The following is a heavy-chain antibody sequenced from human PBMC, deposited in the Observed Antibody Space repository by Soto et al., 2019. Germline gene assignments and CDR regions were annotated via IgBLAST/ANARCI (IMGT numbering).Heavy chain of an antibody. CDR3: AREAWWRIDF. CDR2: MNEDGSEK. D-gene: IGHD2-15*01. J-gene: IGHJ4*02. V-gene: IGHV3-7*05. CDR1: GLPFTDSW. Sequence: GGSLRLSCAASGLPFTDSWMSWVRQAPGKGLEWVAKMNEDGSEKYYVDSVRGRFTISRDNARKSLYLQMKSLRVEDTAVYYCAREAWWRIDFWGQGALVTVSS.